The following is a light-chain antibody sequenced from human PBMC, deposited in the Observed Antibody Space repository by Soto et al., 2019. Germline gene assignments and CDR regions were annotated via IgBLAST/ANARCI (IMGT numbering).Light chain of an antibody. Sequence: VLTQSPSASASLGASVKLTCTLSSGHSTYAIAWHQQQPERGPRYLMKVNSDGSHSKGDVIPDRFSGSSSGAERYLTISSLQSEDEADYYCQTWATGIRVFGGGTQLTVL. CDR1: SGHSTYA. CDR3: QTWATGIRV. V-gene: IGLV4-69*01. J-gene: IGLJ3*02. CDR2: VNSDGSH.